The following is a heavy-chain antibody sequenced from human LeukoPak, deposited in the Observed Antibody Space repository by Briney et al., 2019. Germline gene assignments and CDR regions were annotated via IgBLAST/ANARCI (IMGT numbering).Heavy chain of an antibody. CDR3: ARGLTQYDCFDP. V-gene: IGHV6-1*01. D-gene: IGHD2-2*01. CDR2: TYYRSTWYN. CDR1: GDSVSSNSVT. Sequence: SQTLSLTCAISGDSVSSNSVTWNWVRQSPSRGLEWLGRTYYRSTWYNDYAVSVRGRITVNPDTSKNQFSLHLNSVTPEDTAVYYCARGLTQYDCFDPWGQGILVTVSS. J-gene: IGHJ5*02.